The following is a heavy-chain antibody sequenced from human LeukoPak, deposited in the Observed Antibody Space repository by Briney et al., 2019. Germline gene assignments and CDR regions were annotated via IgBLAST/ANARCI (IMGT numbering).Heavy chain of an antibody. V-gene: IGHV3-53*05. CDR3: SSGGDYGDY. Sequence: TGGSLRLSCAASGXTVSSNYMSWVRQAPGKGLEWVSVIYSGGSTYYADSVKGRFTISRDNSKNTLYLQMNSLRAEDTAVYYCSSGGDYGDYWGQGTLVTVSS. J-gene: IGHJ4*02. D-gene: IGHD4-17*01. CDR2: IYSGGST. CDR1: GXTVSSNY.